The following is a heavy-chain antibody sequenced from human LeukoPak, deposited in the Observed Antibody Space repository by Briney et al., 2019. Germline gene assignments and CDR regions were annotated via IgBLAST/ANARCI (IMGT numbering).Heavy chain of an antibody. CDR3: ATVYYDSSGYLDY. D-gene: IGHD3-22*01. J-gene: IGHJ4*02. CDR2: ISAYNGNT. Sequence: ASVKVSCKASGYTFTSYGISWVRQAPGQGLEWMGWISAYNGNTNYAQKLLARVTMTTDTSMSTAYMELRSLRSDDKAVYYCATVYYDSSGYLDYWGQGTLVTVSS. V-gene: IGHV1-18*01. CDR1: GYTFTSYG.